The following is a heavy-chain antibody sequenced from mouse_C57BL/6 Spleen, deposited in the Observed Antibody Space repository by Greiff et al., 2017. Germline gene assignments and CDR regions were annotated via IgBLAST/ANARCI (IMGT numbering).Heavy chain of an antibody. V-gene: IGHV5-17*01. CDR1: GFTFSDYG. Sequence: EVQVVESGGGLVKPGGSLKLSCAASGFTFSDYGMHWVRQAPEKGLEWVAYISSGSSTIYYADTVKGRFTISRDNAKNTLFLQMTSLRSEDAAMYYCARDYIRDYFDYWGQGTTLTVSS. CDR2: ISSGSSTI. CDR3: ARDYIRDYFDY. D-gene: IGHD2-12*01. J-gene: IGHJ2*01.